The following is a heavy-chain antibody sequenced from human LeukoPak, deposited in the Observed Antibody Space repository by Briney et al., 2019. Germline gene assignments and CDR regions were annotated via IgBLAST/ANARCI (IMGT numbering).Heavy chain of an antibody. D-gene: IGHD1-26*01. CDR3: AKRLLGATSPLDY. J-gene: IGHJ4*02. CDR1: GFTVSSNY. CDR2: IYSGGST. Sequence: PGGSLRLSCAASGFTVSSNYMSWVRQAPGKGLEWVSVIYSGGSTYYADSVKGRFTISRDNSKNTLYLQMNSLRAEDTAVYYCAKRLLGATSPLDYWGQGTLVTVSS. V-gene: IGHV3-53*01.